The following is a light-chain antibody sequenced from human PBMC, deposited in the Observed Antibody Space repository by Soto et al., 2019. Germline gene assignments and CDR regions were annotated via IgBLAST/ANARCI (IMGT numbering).Light chain of an antibody. V-gene: IGKV1-5*03. Sequence: DIQMTQSPSTLPASVVDRVTITFRASQSISSWLAWYQQKPGKAPKLLIYKASNLESGVPSRFSGSGSGTEFTLTISSLQPDDFATYYCQQYISYLTFGQGTKVDIK. CDR1: QSISSW. J-gene: IGKJ1*01. CDR2: KAS. CDR3: QQYISYLT.